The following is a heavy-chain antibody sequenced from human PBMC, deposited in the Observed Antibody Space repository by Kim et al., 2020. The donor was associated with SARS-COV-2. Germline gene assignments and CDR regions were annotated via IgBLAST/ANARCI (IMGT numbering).Heavy chain of an antibody. D-gene: IGHD6-6*01. CDR1: GFTFSSYW. CDR2: INSDGSST. CDR3: ARDFRRIAARPDDY. J-gene: IGHJ4*02. Sequence: GGSLRLSCAASGFTFSSYWMHWVRQAPGKGLVWVSRINSDGSSTSYADSVKGRFTISRDNAKNTLYLQMNSLKAEDTAVYYCARDFRRIAARPDDYWGQGTLVTVSS. V-gene: IGHV3-74*01.